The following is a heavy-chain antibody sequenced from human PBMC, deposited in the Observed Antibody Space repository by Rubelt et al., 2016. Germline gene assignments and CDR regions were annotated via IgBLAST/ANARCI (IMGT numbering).Heavy chain of an antibody. Sequence: QLQLQESGPGLVKPSETLSLTCTVSGGSISSSSYYWGWIRQPPGKGLEWIGSIYYSGSTYYNPSLKSRVPISVESSMNQCCLKLGSWTAADTAVYYCARAVSYYDSSGYGYYYYMDVWGKGTTVTVSS. CDR2: IYYSGST. V-gene: IGHV4-39*07. CDR3: ARAVSYYDSSGYGYYYYMDV. CDR1: GGSISSSSYY. D-gene: IGHD3-22*01. J-gene: IGHJ6*03.